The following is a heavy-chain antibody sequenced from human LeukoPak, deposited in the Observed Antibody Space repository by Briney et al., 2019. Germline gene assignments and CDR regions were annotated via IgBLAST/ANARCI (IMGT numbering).Heavy chain of an antibody. CDR2: IYTSGST. J-gene: IGHJ6*03. Sequence: PSETLSLTCTVSGGSISSYYWSWLRQPAGKGLEWIGRIYTSGSTNYNPSLKSRVTMSVDTSKNQFSLKLSSVTAADTAVYYCARGSTYSYGYGYYYYYYYMDVWGKGTTVTVSS. CDR3: ARGSTYSYGYGYYYYYYYMDV. D-gene: IGHD5-18*01. CDR1: GGSISSYY. V-gene: IGHV4-4*07.